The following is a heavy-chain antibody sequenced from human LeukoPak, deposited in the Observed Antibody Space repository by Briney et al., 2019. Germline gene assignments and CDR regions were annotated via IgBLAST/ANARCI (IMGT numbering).Heavy chain of an antibody. Sequence: ASVKVSCKASGYTFTSYDINWVRQAPEQGLECMGWISDKNGDTNYAQKFQGRVTMTTDKSTSTAYMEVRSLRFDDTAVYYCARVRKYELVSWSDAWVHGGKPYGMDVWGQGTSVTVSS. V-gene: IGHV1-18*01. CDR2: ISDKNGDT. CDR1: GYTFTSYD. D-gene: IGHD2-2*01. J-gene: IGHJ6*02. CDR3: ARVRKYELVSWSDAWVHGGKPYGMDV.